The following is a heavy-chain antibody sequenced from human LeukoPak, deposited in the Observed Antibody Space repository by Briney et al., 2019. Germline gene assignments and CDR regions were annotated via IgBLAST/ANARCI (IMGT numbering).Heavy chain of an antibody. CDR2: IFHSGRT. Sequence: SETLSLTCTVSGASISSGGYYWCWIRQFPGKGLEWIGYIFHSGRTYYNPSLQSRLNMSVDTSENEFSLKLRSVTAADTAVYFCARVPPWGARFFSTWKHHFDQWGQGTLVTVAS. CDR3: ARVPPWGARFFSTWKHHFDQ. J-gene: IGHJ4*02. D-gene: IGHD1-1*01. V-gene: IGHV4-31*03. CDR1: GASISSGGYY.